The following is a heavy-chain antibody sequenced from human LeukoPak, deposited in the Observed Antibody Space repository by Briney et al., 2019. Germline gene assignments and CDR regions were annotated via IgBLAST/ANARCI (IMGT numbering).Heavy chain of an antibody. CDR3: ASTGMTTNDY. CDR1: GFSVSSNY. D-gene: IGHD4-11*01. V-gene: IGHV3-66*01. Sequence: GGSLRLSCAASGFSVSSNYMSWVRQAPGKGLEWVSVIYSGGSTNYADSVKGRFTISRDNSKNTLYLQMNSLRAEDTAVYYCASTGMTTNDYWGQGTLVTVSS. CDR2: IYSGGST. J-gene: IGHJ4*02.